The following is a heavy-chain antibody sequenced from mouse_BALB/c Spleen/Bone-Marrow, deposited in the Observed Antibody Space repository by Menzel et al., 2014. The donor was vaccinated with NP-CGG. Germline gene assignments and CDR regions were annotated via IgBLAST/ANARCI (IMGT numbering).Heavy chain of an antibody. Sequence: LEESGPELEKPGASVKISCKASGYSFTGYNMNWVKQSNGKSLEWIGNIDPYYGGTTYNKKFKGKATLTVDKSSSTAYMQLKSLTSEDSAVYYCAGVGDNRHFDVWGAGTTVTVSS. CDR2: IDPYYGGT. V-gene: IGHV1-39*01. J-gene: IGHJ1*01. D-gene: IGHD3-3*01. CDR1: GYSFTGYN. CDR3: AGVGDNRHFDV.